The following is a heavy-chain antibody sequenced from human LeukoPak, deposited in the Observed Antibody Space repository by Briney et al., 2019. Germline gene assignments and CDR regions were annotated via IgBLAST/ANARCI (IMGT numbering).Heavy chain of an antibody. CDR3: ARARRGYDSGGKGFDI. CDR1: GYTFTSYD. CDR2: MNPNSGNT. J-gene: IGHJ3*02. Sequence: GASVKVSCKASGYTFTSYDINWVRQATGQGLEWMGWMNPNSGNTGYAQKFQGRVTMTRNTSISTAYMELSSLRSEDTAVYYCARARRGYDSGGKGFDIWGQGTMVTVSS. D-gene: IGHD3-22*01. V-gene: IGHV1-8*01.